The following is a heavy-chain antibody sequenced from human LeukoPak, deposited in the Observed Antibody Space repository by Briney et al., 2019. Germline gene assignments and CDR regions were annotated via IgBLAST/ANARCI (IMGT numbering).Heavy chain of an antibody. CDR1: GGSFSGYY. J-gene: IGHJ4*02. CDR2: NTHSGIT. D-gene: IGHD3-10*01. CDR3: ARGRIGFGELLSYYFDY. Sequence: SETLFLTCAVYGGSFSGYYWSWIRQPPGKGQEWIGENTHSGITNYNPSLKSRVTISVDTSKNQFSLKLSSVTAADTAVYYCARGRIGFGELLSYYFDYWGQGTLVTVSS. V-gene: IGHV4-34*01.